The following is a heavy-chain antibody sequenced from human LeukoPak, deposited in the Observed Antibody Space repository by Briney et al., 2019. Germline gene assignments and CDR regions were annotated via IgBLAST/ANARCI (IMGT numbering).Heavy chain of an antibody. CDR3: ARSHRLYYDSSGYYHYFDY. CDR1: GFTFNTYS. V-gene: IGHV3-21*01. J-gene: IGHJ4*02. CDR2: ISSSSSYI. Sequence: GGSLRLSCAASGFTFNTYSMNWVRQAPGKGLEWVSSISSSSSYISYADSVKGRFTISRDNAKNSLYLQMNSLRAEDTAVYYCARSHRLYYDSSGYYHYFDYWGQGTLVTVSS. D-gene: IGHD3-22*01.